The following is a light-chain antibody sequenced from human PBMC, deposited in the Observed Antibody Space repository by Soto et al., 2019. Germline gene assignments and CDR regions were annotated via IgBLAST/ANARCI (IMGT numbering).Light chain of an antibody. V-gene: IGKV3-20*01. J-gene: IGKJ1*01. CDR3: QQFGGXPPSWT. Sequence: ESVLTQSPGTLSLSPGERATLSCRASQSVSSNSLAWYQQKPGQAPRLLIYGASSRATGTPDRFSGSGSGXXXXXXXXXXXXXXXXXXYCQQFGGXPPSWTFGQGTKVEI. CDR1: QSVSSNS. CDR2: GAS.